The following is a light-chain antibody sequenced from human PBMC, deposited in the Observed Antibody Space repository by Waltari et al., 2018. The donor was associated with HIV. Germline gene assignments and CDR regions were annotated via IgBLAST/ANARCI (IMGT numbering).Light chain of an antibody. Sequence: SYVVTQPPSVSVAPGQTARIACGGTTIGSKSVHWYQQKPGQAPVLVVYYAPDGPSGIPELFAGSKSGNTATLTISRVEAGDEAHYYCQVWDNTTDEPVFGGGTNRTVL. V-gene: IGLV3-21*02. CDR3: QVWDNTTDEPV. CDR1: TIGSKS. CDR2: YAP. J-gene: IGLJ3*02.